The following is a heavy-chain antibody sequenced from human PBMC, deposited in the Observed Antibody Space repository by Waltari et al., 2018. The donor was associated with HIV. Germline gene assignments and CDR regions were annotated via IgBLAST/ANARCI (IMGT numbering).Heavy chain of an antibody. J-gene: IGHJ6*02. CDR2: IYTGDSEP. Sequence: EVQLVQSGAEVKKPGESLKISCRGSGYSFTSYWIGWVRQMPGKGLEWRGVIYTGDSEPRYSPSSQGQVTSPAEKSISTASLQGSSLKASATAMYYWGRWRKDSARGAGYYSYAGMAVWRQGTTVTVSS. CDR1: GYSFTSYW. CDR3: GRWRKDSARGAGYYSYAGMAV. D-gene: IGHD1-26*01. V-gene: IGHV5-51*03.